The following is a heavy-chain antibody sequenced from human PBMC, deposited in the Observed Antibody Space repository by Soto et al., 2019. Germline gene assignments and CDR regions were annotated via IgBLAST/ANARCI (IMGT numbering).Heavy chain of an antibody. CDR1: GYTFTSYG. V-gene: IGHV1-18*01. D-gene: IGHD5-12*01. J-gene: IGHJ3*02. Sequence: ASVKVSCKASGYTFTSYGISWVRQAPGQGLEWMGWISAYNGNTNYAQKLQGRVTMTTGTSTSTAYMELRSLRSDDTAVYYCARDSPNIVATQGGDAFDIWGQGTMVTVSS. CDR3: ARDSPNIVATQGGDAFDI. CDR2: ISAYNGNT.